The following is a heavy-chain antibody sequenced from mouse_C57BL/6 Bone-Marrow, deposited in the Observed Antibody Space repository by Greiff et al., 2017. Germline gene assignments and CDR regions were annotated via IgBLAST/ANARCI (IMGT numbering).Heavy chain of an antibody. CDR3: ARDSWGYAY. Sequence: EVKLMESGPGLVKPSQSLSLTCSVTGYSITSGYYWNWIRQFPGNKLEWMGYIRYDGSNNYNPSLKNRISITRDTSKNQFILKLKSVTTEDAASCYCARDSWGYAYWGQGTLVTVSA. J-gene: IGHJ3*01. CDR2: IRYDGSN. D-gene: IGHD1-1*01. CDR1: GYSITSGYY. V-gene: IGHV3-6*01.